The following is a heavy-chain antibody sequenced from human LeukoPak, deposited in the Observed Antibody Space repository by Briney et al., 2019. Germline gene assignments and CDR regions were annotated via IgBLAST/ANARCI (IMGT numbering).Heavy chain of an antibody. CDR2: ISRTGNST. V-gene: IGHV3-23*01. CDR1: GFTFSNYA. Sequence: GGSLRLSCAASGFTFSNYAMSWVRQAPGKGLEWVPAISRTGNSTYYADSVKGRFTISRDNSKNTLYLQMNNLRAEDTAIYYCAKDTVTSLNWFDPWGQGTLVTVSS. J-gene: IGHJ5*02. D-gene: IGHD4-17*01. CDR3: AKDTVTSLNWFDP.